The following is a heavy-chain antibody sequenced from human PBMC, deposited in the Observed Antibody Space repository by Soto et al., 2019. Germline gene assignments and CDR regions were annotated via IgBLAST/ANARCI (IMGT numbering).Heavy chain of an antibody. D-gene: IGHD4-4*01. CDR1: GYTFTGYY. Sequence: ASVKVSCKASGYTFTGYYMHWVRQSPGQGLEWMGWINPNNGDTNYAQKFQDRVTMTRDTSTTTVYMDLRSLGSHDTTVYYCAIIASGDYSDFDYWGQGTLVTVSS. J-gene: IGHJ4*02. V-gene: IGHV1-2*02. CDR2: INPNNGDT. CDR3: AIIASGDYSDFDY.